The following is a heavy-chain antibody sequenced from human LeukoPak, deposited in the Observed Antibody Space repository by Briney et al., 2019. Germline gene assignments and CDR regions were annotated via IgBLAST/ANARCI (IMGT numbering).Heavy chain of an antibody. CDR2: INHSGST. CDR3: ARETFAVGVAYYFDY. J-gene: IGHJ4*02. Sequence: PSETLSLTCAVYGGSFSGYYWSWIRQPPGKGLEWIGEINHSGSTNYNPSLKSRVTISVDTSKNQFSLKLSSVTAADTAVYYCARETFAVGVAYYFDYWGQGTLVTVSS. D-gene: IGHD2-21*01. CDR1: GGSFSGYY. V-gene: IGHV4-34*01.